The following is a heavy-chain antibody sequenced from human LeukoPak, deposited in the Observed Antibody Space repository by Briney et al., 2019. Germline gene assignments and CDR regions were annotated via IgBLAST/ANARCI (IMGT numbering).Heavy chain of an antibody. CDR3: ASYSAAAGHYYYYYYMDV. CDR2: IYYSGST. CDR1: GGSISSYY. D-gene: IGHD6-13*01. V-gene: IGHV4-59*01. J-gene: IGHJ6*03. Sequence: PSETLSLTCTVSGGSISSYYWGWIRQPPGKGLEWIGYIYYSGSTNYNPSLKSRVTISVDTSKNQFSLQLSSVTAADTAVYYCASYSAAAGHYYYYYYMDVWGRGTTVTVSS.